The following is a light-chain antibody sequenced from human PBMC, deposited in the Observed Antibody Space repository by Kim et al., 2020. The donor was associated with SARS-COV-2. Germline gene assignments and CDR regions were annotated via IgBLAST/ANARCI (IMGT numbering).Light chain of an antibody. CDR1: SSDVGAYNF. CDR2: DVT. CDR3: SSYTTRRTYV. Sequence: GQSITISCIGSSSDVGAYNFVSWYQQSPGKAPKRIIYDVTKRPSGISNRFSGSKSGNTASLTISGLQAEDEIDYYCSSYTTRRTYVFGTGTKVTVL. V-gene: IGLV2-14*04. J-gene: IGLJ1*01.